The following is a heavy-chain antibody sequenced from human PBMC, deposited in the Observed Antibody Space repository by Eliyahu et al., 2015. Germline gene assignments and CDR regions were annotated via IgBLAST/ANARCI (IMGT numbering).Heavy chain of an antibody. CDR3: ARLTGRRIDY. D-gene: IGHD1-14*01. CDR1: GGSISXSSYY. Sequence: QLQLQESGPGLVKPSETLSLTCTVXGGSISXSSYYWGWIRQXPGKGLEWIGSXYYSGSTYYNPSLKSRVTISVDTSKNQFSLKLSSVTAADTAVYYCARLTGRRIDYWGQGTLVTVSS. J-gene: IGHJ4*02. V-gene: IGHV4-39*01. CDR2: XYYSGST.